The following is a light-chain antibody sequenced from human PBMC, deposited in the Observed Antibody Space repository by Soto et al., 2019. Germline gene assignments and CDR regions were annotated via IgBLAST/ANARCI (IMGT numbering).Light chain of an antibody. Sequence: DIQMTRSPSSLSASVGDKITITCRASQSISRYLNWYQQKPGKPPNLLIYAASNLQSGVPSRFSGSGFGTDFTLAISSLQPEDFATYHCQHSYTSPFTFGPGTKVDIK. CDR1: QSISRY. CDR2: AAS. CDR3: QHSYTSPFT. V-gene: IGKV1-39*01. J-gene: IGKJ3*01.